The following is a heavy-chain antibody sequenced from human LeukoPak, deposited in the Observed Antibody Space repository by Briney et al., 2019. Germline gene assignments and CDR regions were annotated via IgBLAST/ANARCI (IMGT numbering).Heavy chain of an antibody. CDR3: ARRFGI. D-gene: IGHD3-10*01. CDR2: IYYSGST. Sequence: PGGSLRLSCTASGFTFSTFHMHWVRQPPGKGLEWIGYIYYSGSTNYNPSLKSRVTISIDTSKNQFSLKLRSVTAADTAVYYCARRFGIWGQGTMVTVSS. CDR1: GFTFSTFH. V-gene: IGHV4-59*08. J-gene: IGHJ3*02.